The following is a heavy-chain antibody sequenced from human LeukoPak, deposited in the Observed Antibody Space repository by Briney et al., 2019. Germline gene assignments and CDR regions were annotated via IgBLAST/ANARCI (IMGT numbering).Heavy chain of an antibody. Sequence: SQTLSLTCTVSGGSISSGGYYWSWIRQPPGKGLEWIGYIYHSGSTYYNPSLKSRVTISVNTSKNQFSLKLSFVTAADTAVYYCARSNRHYDFWSGYPNWFDPWGQGTLVTVSS. CDR2: IYHSGST. J-gene: IGHJ5*02. CDR1: GGSISSGGYY. V-gene: IGHV4-30-2*02. D-gene: IGHD3-3*01. CDR3: ARSNRHYDFWSGYPNWFDP.